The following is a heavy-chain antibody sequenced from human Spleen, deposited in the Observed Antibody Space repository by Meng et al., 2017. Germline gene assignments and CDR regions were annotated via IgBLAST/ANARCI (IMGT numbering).Heavy chain of an antibody. J-gene: IGHJ3*02. CDR2: IKQDGSEK. CDR3: ARGGPLRYFDWSGAFDI. D-gene: IGHD3-9*01. CDR1: GFTFSSYW. V-gene: IGHV3-7*01. Sequence: GESLKISCAASGFTFSSYWMSWVRQAPGKGLECVATIKQDGSEKYYVDSVKGRFTISRDNAKTSLYLQMNSLRAEDTAVYYCARGGPLRYFDWSGAFDIWGQGTMVTVSS.